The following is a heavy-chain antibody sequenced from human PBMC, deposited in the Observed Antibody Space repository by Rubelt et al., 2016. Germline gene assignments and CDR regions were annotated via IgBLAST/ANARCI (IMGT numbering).Heavy chain of an antibody. V-gene: IGHV3-30*09. CDR3: AKDVSGGYTGRRDY. D-gene: IGHD5-12*01. CDR1: GFTLSDRV. Sequence: VQLVESGGGLVQPGGSLRLSCVASGFTLSDRVMHWVRETPGKRLEWVAGLSIDVNVKHYADSVTGRFGISRDTSKNTLYMQMDSLGVEDTAGYYCAKDVSGGYTGRRDYWGQGTLVTVSS. CDR2: LSIDVNVK. J-gene: IGHJ4*02.